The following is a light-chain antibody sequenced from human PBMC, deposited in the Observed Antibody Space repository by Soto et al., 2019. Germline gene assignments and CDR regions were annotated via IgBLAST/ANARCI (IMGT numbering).Light chain of an antibody. V-gene: IGKV1-5*03. CDR1: QSISSW. CDR3: QQYSSSSPWT. Sequence: DIQMTQSPSTLSASVGDRVTITCRSSQSISSWLAWYQQKPGKAPNLLIYKASTLESGVPSRFSGSGSGTEFTLTISSLQPDDFATYYCQQYSSSSPWTFGQGTKV. CDR2: KAS. J-gene: IGKJ1*01.